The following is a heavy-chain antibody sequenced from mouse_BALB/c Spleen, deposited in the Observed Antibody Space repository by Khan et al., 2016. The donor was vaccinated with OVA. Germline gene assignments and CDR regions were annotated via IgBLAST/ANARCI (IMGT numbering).Heavy chain of an antibody. Sequence: QVQLQQSGAELARPGASVKMSCKASGYTFTSYTIHWIKQRPGQGLEWIGYINPSNGYTNYNQKFKDKATLTTDTSSTTAYLQLSSLTSDDSAVYNCVRDGAYYMNDGWFAYWGQGTLVTVSA. V-gene: IGHV1-4*01. D-gene: IGHD2-14*01. CDR1: GYTFTSYT. CDR3: VRDGAYYMNDGWFAY. CDR2: INPSNGYT. J-gene: IGHJ3*01.